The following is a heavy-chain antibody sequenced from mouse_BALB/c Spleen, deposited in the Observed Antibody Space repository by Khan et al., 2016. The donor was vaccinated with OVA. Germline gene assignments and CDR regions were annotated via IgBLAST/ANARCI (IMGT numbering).Heavy chain of an antibody. D-gene: IGHD1-2*01. J-gene: IGHJ4*01. Sequence: MQLEESGAELVKPGASVKLSCTASGFNIKDTYMHWVKQRPEQGLEWHGRIDPATGNIKDDPKFQGKATITAETSSNTAFLHLSILTSEDTAVYYCARTEIHYYGAYTMDYWGQGTSVTVAP. V-gene: IGHV14-3*02. CDR3: ARTEIHYYGAYTMDY. CDR1: GFNIKDTY. CDR2: IDPATGNI.